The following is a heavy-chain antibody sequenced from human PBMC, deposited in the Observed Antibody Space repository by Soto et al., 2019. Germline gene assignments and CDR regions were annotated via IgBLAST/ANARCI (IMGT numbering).Heavy chain of an antibody. CDR1: GFTFSSYG. CDR3: AKGLDYSSSWYYYYYGMDV. J-gene: IGHJ6*02. Sequence: PGGSLRLSCAASGFTFSSYGMHWVRQAPGKGLEWVAVISYDGSNKYYADSVKGRFTISRDNSKNTLYLQMNSLRAEDTAVYYCAKGLDYSSSWYYYYYGMDVWGQGTTVTVSS. D-gene: IGHD6-13*01. V-gene: IGHV3-30*18. CDR2: ISYDGSNK.